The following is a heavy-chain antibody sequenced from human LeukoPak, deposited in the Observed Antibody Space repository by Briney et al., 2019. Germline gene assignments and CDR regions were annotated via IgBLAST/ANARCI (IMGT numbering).Heavy chain of an antibody. V-gene: IGHV1-24*01. D-gene: IGHD6-19*01. Sequence: ASVKVSCKVSGYTLTELSMHWVRQAPGKGLEWMGGFDPEDGETIYAQKFQGRVTMTEDTSTDTAYMELSSLRSEDTAVYYCATIWEIAVDSEGMSDYWGQGTLVTVSS. CDR1: GYTLTELS. J-gene: IGHJ4*02. CDR2: FDPEDGET. CDR3: ATIWEIAVDSEGMSDY.